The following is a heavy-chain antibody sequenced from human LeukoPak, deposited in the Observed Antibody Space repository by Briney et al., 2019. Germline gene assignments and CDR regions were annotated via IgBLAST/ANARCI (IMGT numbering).Heavy chain of an antibody. D-gene: IGHD3-10*01. CDR3: ARDLARDYYGSGSPSNWFDP. J-gene: IGHJ5*02. CDR2: IYHSGST. V-gene: IGHV4-38-2*02. CDR1: GYSISSGYY. Sequence: SETLSVTCTVSGYSISSGYYWGWIRQPPGKGLEWIGSIYHSGSTYYNPSLKSRVTISVDTSKNQFSLKLSSVTAADTAVYYCARDLARDYYGSGSPSNWFDPWGQGTLVTVSS.